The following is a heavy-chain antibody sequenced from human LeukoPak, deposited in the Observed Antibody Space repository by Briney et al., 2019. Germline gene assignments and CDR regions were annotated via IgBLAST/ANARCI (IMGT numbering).Heavy chain of an antibody. V-gene: IGHV2-70*11. CDR1: GFSLSTSGMC. J-gene: IGHJ4*02. CDR3: ARPCPYYYDSSGYPVY. Sequence: SGPTLVNPTQTLTLTCTFSGFSLSTSGMCVSWIRQPPGKALEWLARIDWDDGKNYTTSLKTTPTTSKDTSKNQVVLTMTNMDPVDTATYYCARPCPYYYDSSGYPVYWGQGTQVTVSS. D-gene: IGHD3-22*01. CDR2: IDWDDGK.